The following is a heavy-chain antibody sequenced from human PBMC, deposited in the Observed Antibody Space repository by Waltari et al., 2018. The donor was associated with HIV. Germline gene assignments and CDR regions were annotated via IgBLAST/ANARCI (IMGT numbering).Heavy chain of an antibody. D-gene: IGHD3-3*01. V-gene: IGHV4-34*02. Sequence: QVQLQQWGTGLLKPSGTLSLTCAVYRASFNDHSCAWIRSAPVKGLQWLGEINPSGTAVYTKSLQGRLTISRDASKNQFSLNLKSVTAADTAVYFCARTTLQWSLTNSDFWTGHPDHYSTLDAWGQGTTVFVSS. CDR2: INPSGTA. CDR3: ARTTLQWSLTNSDFWTGHPDHYSTLDA. CDR1: RASFNDHS. J-gene: IGHJ6*02.